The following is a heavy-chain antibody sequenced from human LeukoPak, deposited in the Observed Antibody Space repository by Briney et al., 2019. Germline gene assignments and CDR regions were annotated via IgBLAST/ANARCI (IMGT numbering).Heavy chain of an antibody. J-gene: IGHJ4*02. CDR3: ARGRGSLTY. D-gene: IGHD3-10*01. CDR1: GGSISLYY. Sequence: TSETLSLTCTVSGGSISLYYWSWIRQPPGKGLEWIGYFYDTRSPKYNPSLERRVTISVDMSSNQFSLNLTSVTAADTAVYYCARGRGSLTYWGQGTLATVSS. V-gene: IGHV4-59*01. CDR2: FYDTRSP.